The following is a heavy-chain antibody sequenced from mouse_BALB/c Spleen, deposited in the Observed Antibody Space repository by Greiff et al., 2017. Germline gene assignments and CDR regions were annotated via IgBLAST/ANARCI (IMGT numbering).Heavy chain of an antibody. J-gene: IGHJ4*01. CDR3: AKQYGNYVGAMDY. Sequence: VKLVESGPGLVAPSQSLSITCTVSGFSLTDYGVSWIRQPPGKGLEWLGVIWGGGSTYYNSALKSRLSISKDNSKSQVFLKMNSLQTDDTAMYYCAKQYGNYVGAMDYWGQGTSVTVSS. V-gene: IGHV2-6-5*01. CDR1: GFSLTDYG. D-gene: IGHD2-10*02. CDR2: IWGGGST.